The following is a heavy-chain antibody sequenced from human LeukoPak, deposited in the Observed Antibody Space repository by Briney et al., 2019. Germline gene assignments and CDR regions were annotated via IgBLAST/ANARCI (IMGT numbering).Heavy chain of an antibody. J-gene: IGHJ4*02. CDR2: IYNGVNT. Sequence: SETLSLTCTVSGASVSSASYWSWIRQPPGKGVEWIAHIYNGVNTNYNPSLKSRVTISVDTSKNQFSLKLSSVTAADTAVYYCARGLAVTTFSYFDYWGQGTLVTVSS. CDR3: ARGLAVTTFSYFDY. CDR1: GASVSSASY. D-gene: IGHD4-17*01. V-gene: IGHV4-61*01.